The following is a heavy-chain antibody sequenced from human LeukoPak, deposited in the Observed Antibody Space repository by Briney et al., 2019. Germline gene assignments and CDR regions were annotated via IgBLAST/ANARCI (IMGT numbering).Heavy chain of an antibody. Sequence: GGSLRLSCVASAVTSSTYVMSWVRQAPGKGLEWVSTVSGSGGVTYYTDSVKCRFTISRDNSKNTMYLQMNSLRPEDTAVYYCAKVYGDYGSLDAEYYYYMDVWGKGTRVTVSS. V-gene: IGHV3-23*01. CDR1: AVTSSTYV. J-gene: IGHJ6*03. D-gene: IGHD4-17*01. CDR2: VSGSGGVT. CDR3: AKVYGDYGSLDAEYYYYMDV.